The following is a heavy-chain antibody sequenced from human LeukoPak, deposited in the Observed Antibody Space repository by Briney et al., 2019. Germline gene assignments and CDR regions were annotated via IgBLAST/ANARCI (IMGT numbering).Heavy chain of an antibody. CDR2: IIPILGTA. CDR3: GRKAGDCGGGSCYSIDY. CDR1: GGSFSSEA. V-gene: IGHV1-69*05. D-gene: IGHD2-15*01. J-gene: IGHJ4*02. Sequence: GASVKVSCKAFGGSFSSEAISWVRQAPGQGLEWMGGIIPILGTANYAQKFQGRVTITTDEPTSTAYMEVSSLRSEDTAVYYCGRKAGDCGGGSCYSIDYWGQGTLVTVSS.